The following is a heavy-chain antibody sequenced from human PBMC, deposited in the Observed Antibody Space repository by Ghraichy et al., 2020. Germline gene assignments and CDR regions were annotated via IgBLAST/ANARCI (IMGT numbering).Heavy chain of an antibody. Sequence: GGSLRLSCAASGFTFSSYSMNWVRQAPGKGLEWVSSISSSSSYIYYADSVKGRFTISRDNAKNSLYLQMNSLRAEDTAVYYCARDHLVAYYGMDVCGQGITVTVSS. V-gene: IGHV3-21*01. CDR1: GFTFSSYS. CDR2: ISSSSSYI. D-gene: IGHD5-12*01. CDR3: ARDHLVAYYGMDV. J-gene: IGHJ6*02.